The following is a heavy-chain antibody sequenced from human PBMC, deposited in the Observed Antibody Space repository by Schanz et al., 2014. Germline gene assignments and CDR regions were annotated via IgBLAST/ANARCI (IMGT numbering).Heavy chain of an antibody. D-gene: IGHD6-13*01. V-gene: IGHV1-46*03. CDR3: ARDGEAADGCDY. J-gene: IGHJ4*02. CDR2: INPSGGST. CDR1: GYTFTSYY. Sequence: QGQLVQSGAEVKKPGASVKVSCKASGYTFTSYYMHWVRQTPGQGLEWMGIINPSGGSTSYAQKFQGRVTMTWDTSTSTVYMELSSLRSEDTAVYYCARDGEAADGCDYWGQGTLVTVSS.